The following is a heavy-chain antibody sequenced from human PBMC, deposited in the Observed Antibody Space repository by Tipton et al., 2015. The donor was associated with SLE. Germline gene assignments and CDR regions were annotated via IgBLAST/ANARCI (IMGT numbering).Heavy chain of an antibody. V-gene: IGHV1-2*02. CDR1: GYTFTSYD. CDR3: ARDPPSRGYSSGYY. Sequence: QLVQSGAEVKKPGASVKVSCKASGYTFTSYDINWVRQATGQGLEWMGWINPNSGGTNYAQKFQGRVTMTRDTSISTAYMELSRLRSDDTAVYYCARDPPSRGYSSGYYWGQGTMVTVSS. J-gene: IGHJ3*01. D-gene: IGHD3-22*01. CDR2: INPNSGGT.